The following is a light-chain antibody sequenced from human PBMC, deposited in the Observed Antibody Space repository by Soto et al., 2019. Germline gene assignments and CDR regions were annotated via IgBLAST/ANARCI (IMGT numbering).Light chain of an antibody. CDR2: DAS. Sequence: EIVLTQSPATLSLSPGESATLSCRATRSVSSYLAWYQQKPGQAPRLLIYDASSRPTDIPARFSGSGSGTDFTLTISSLEPEDFALYYCQHRSNWPITFGQGTRLEIK. V-gene: IGKV3-11*01. CDR1: RSVSSY. J-gene: IGKJ5*01. CDR3: QHRSNWPIT.